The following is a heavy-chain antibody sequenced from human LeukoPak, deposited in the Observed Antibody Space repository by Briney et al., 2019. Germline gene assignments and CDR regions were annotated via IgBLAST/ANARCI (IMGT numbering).Heavy chain of an antibody. Sequence: ASVKVSCKASGYTYTGYYMHWVRQAPGQGLEWMGWINPNSGGTNYAQKFQGRVTMARDTSISTAYMELSRLRSDDTAIYYCAKGRGGYYYYMDVWGKGTTVTISS. J-gene: IGHJ6*03. CDR1: GYTYTGYY. CDR3: AKGRGGYYYYMDV. V-gene: IGHV1-2*02. CDR2: INPNSGGT. D-gene: IGHD3-10*01.